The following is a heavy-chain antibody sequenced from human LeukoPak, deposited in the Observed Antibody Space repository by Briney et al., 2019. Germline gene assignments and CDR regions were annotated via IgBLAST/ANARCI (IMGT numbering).Heavy chain of an antibody. V-gene: IGHV3-23*01. CDR1: RFTFSTYA. J-gene: IGHJ4*02. CDR2: ISGSGDTT. Sequence: GGSLRLSCTASRFTFSTYAMSWVRQAPGKGLEWVSSISGSGDTTYYTGSVKGRFTISRDNSKNALYLQMSSLRAEDTAVYYCARWSRSCSSTSCLFDYWGQGTLVTVSS. D-gene: IGHD2-2*01. CDR3: ARWSRSCSSTSCLFDY.